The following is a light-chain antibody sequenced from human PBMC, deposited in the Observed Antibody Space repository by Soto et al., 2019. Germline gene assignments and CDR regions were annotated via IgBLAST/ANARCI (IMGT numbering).Light chain of an antibody. CDR1: QGISNY. CDR2: GAS. V-gene: IGKV1-9*01. Sequence: DIQLTQSPSFLSASVGDRVTITCRSSQGISNYLVWYQQKPGKAPNLLIYGASTLQSGVPSRFSGSGSGTEFTLTISNLQPEDFATYYCQQLKEYPLTFGGGTQVEIK. J-gene: IGKJ4*01. CDR3: QQLKEYPLT.